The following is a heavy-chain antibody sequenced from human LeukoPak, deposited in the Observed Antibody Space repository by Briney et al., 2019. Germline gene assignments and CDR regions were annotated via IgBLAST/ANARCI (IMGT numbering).Heavy chain of an antibody. Sequence: PGGSLRLSCAASGFTVRDGYMSWVRQAPGKRLEWLAFIYVSGTTFYAASVKGRFTISRDNAKNTVYLQMNNLRAEDTALYYCGRHAYGGSPPLSWGQGALVNVSS. CDR2: IYVSGTT. CDR3: GRHAYGGSPPLS. CDR1: GFTVRDGY. J-gene: IGHJ4*02. V-gene: IGHV3-53*01. D-gene: IGHD3-16*01.